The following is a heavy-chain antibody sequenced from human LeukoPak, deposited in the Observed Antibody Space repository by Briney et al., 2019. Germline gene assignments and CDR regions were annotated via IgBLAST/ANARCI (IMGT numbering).Heavy chain of an antibody. CDR3: ARSLGDYDSSGLDAFDI. J-gene: IGHJ3*02. CDR1: GGSISSYY. V-gene: IGHV4-59*01. CDR2: IYYSGST. Sequence: PSETLSLTCTVSGGSISSYYWSWIRQPPGKGLEWIGYIYYSGSTNYNPSLKSRVTISVDTPKNQFSLKLSSVTAADTAVYYCARSLGDYDSSGLDAFDIWGQGTMVTVSS. D-gene: IGHD3-22*01.